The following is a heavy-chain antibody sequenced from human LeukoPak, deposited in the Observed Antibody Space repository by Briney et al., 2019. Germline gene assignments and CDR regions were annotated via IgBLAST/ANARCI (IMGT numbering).Heavy chain of an antibody. V-gene: IGHV3-7*05. Sequence: GGSLRLSCAASGFTFSSCWTSWVRQAPGKGLEWVANIKEDGSEKHYVDSVKGRFTISRDNAKNSLYLQMNSLRAEDTALYYCAREQYGGKDYWGQGTLVTVSS. J-gene: IGHJ4*02. CDR2: IKEDGSEK. CDR3: AREQYGGKDY. D-gene: IGHD4-23*01. CDR1: GFTFSSCW.